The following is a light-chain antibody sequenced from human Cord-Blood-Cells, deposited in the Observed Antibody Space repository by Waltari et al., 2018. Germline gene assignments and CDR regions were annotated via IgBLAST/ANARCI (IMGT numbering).Light chain of an antibody. J-gene: IGKJ2*03. V-gene: IGKV3-11*01. CDR3: QQRSNWLMYS. Sequence: EIVLTQSPATLSLSPGERATLSCRASQSVSSYLAWYQQKPGQAPRLLIYDASNRATGIPARFSGSGSWTDFTLTISSLEPEDFAVYYCQQRSNWLMYSFGQGTKLEIK. CDR2: DAS. CDR1: QSVSSY.